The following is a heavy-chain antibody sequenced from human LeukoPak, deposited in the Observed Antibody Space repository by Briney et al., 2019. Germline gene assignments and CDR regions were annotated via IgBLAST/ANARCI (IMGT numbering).Heavy chain of an antibody. CDR3: ARDVRGYCSGGSCYHYYYYYMDV. CDR1: GGSISSGDYY. J-gene: IGHJ6*03. Sequence: SQTLSLTCTDSGGSISSGDYYWSWIRQPPGKGLEWIGYIYYSGSTYYNPSLNSRVTISVDTSKNQFSLKLSSVTAADTAVYYCARDVRGYCSGGSCYHYYYYYMDVWGKGTTVTVSS. D-gene: IGHD2-15*01. CDR2: IYYSGST. V-gene: IGHV4-30-4*08.